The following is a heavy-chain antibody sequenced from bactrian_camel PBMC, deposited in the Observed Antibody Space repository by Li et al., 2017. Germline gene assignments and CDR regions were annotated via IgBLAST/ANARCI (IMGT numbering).Heavy chain of an antibody. Sequence: HVQLVESGGGSVQIGGSLTLACAASGFHFDGSIMSWYRQAPGDECVLVATIRPDGTTYYVDSVKGRFTISQDHAKNTLYLQMNTLKPEDSAVYHCAADGGSCHLFTSQGPRFGGQGTQVTVS. V-gene: IGHV3S55*01. CDR2: IRPDGTT. CDR3: AADGGSCHLFTSQGPRF. D-gene: IGHD2*01. CDR1: GFHFDGSI. J-gene: IGHJ4*01.